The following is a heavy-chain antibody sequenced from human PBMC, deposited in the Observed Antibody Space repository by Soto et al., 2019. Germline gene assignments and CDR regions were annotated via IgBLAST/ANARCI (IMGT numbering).Heavy chain of an antibody. V-gene: IGHV4-59*08. CDR1: SGPDRSHN. Sequence: QVQLQQSGPRLVKPSETLSLTCTVSSGPDRSHNWGWIRQPPGRGLEWIGYVYYTGDTAYNPSLRSRVSLSAATSTNDISQTLSSVTAADTAVYYCVRQGIDYLHGLVDVWGQGTTVSVSS. CDR2: VYYTGDT. J-gene: IGHJ6*02. D-gene: IGHD4-17*01. CDR3: VRQGIDYLHGLVDV.